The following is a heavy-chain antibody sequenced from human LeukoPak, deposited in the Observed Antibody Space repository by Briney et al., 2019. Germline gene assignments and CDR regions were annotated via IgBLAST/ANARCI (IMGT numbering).Heavy chain of an antibody. CDR3: ASAVAVAGNDYFDY. V-gene: IGHV4-34*01. CDR2: INHSGST. J-gene: IGHJ4*02. Sequence: PSETLSLTCAVYGGSFSGYYWSWIRQPPGKGLEWIGEINHSGSTNYNPSLKSRVTISVDTSKNQFSLKLSSVTAADTAVYYCASAVAVAGNDYFDYWGPGTLVTVSS. CDR1: GGSFSGYY. D-gene: IGHD6-19*01.